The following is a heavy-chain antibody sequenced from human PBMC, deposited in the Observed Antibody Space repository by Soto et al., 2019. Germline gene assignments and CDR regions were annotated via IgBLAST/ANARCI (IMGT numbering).Heavy chain of an antibody. CDR2: ISSSSIYI. J-gene: IGHJ6*02. CDR3: ARSVYTNYYYYYGLDV. Sequence: GGSLRLSCVASGFTFSDYSMNWVRQAPGKGLEWVSSISSSSIYIYYTDSVKGRFTISRDNAKNSLYLQMNNLRAEDTAVYYCARSVYTNYYYYYGLDVWGQGTTVTVSS. V-gene: IGHV3-21*01. CDR1: GFTFSDYS. D-gene: IGHD3-16*01.